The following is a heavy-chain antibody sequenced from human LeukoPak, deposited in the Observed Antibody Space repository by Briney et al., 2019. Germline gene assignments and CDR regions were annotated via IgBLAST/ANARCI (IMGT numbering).Heavy chain of an antibody. V-gene: IGHV3-74*01. D-gene: IGHD6-19*01. Sequence: GGSLRLSCAASGFTFSSYWMHWVRQAPGKGLVWVSRINSDGSSTSYADSVKGRFTISRDNAKNSLYLQMNSLRAEDTAVYYCARTGSDSSGWFYSYYYYYYYMDVWGKGTTVTISS. CDR1: GFTFSSYW. CDR2: INSDGSST. J-gene: IGHJ6*03. CDR3: ARTGSDSSGWFYSYYYYYYYMDV.